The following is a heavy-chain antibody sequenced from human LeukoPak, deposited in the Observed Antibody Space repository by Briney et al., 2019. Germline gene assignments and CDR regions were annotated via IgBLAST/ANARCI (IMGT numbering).Heavy chain of an antibody. V-gene: IGHV3-7*01. J-gene: IGHJ4*02. CDR3: ARDGLGSAFDY. CDR1: GFTFSSYW. CDR2: IKQDGSEE. Sequence: GGSLRLSCAASGFTFSSYWMTWVRQAPGKGLEWVANIKQDGSEEYYVDSVKGGFTIARDNAKNSLYLQMNSLRAEDTAAYYCARDGLGSAFDYWGQGTLVTVSS. D-gene: IGHD3/OR15-3a*01.